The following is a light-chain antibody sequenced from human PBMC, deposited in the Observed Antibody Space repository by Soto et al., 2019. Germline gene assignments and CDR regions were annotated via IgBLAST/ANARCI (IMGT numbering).Light chain of an antibody. CDR2: EVN. CDR1: SSDIGNYHL. Sequence: QSVLTHPASVSGSPGQSITISCAGTSSDIGNYHLVSWYQQHPGKAPKLIICEVNKRPSGISDRFSGSKSGNTASLTISGLQAEDEADHYCCSYARTVAYVFGSGTKVTVL. J-gene: IGLJ1*01. CDR3: CSYARTVAYV. V-gene: IGLV2-23*02.